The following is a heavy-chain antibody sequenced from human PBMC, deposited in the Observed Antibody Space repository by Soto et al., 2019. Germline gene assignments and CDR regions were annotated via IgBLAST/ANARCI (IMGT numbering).Heavy chain of an antibody. V-gene: IGHV3-33*03. J-gene: IGHJ3*02. CDR3: TKDGDIAYAVDT. CDR2: IWHDGSNK. Sequence: QVQLVESGGGVVQPGRSLRLSCTASGLTFSNYGMYWVRQAPGKGLEWVAVIWHDGSNKYYGDSVKGRFTISRDNSKNTLYLQMNSLRAEDTAVYYCTKDGDIAYAVDTWGQGTMVTVSS. CDR1: GLTFSNYG. D-gene: IGHD2-15*01.